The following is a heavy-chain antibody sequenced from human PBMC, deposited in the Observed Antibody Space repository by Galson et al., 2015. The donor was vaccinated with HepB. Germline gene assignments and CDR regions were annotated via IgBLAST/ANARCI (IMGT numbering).Heavy chain of an antibody. CDR3: ARDVTYHFDY. Sequence: SLRLSCAASGFTFSHCGMHWVRQAPGKGLEWVAVIWNDGSNAYYADSVKGRFTISRDNAKNTMYLQMNSLRAEDTAVYYCARDVTYHFDYWGQGTLVTVSS. J-gene: IGHJ4*02. V-gene: IGHV3-33*01. CDR2: IWNDGSNA. D-gene: IGHD2-2*01. CDR1: GFTFSHCG.